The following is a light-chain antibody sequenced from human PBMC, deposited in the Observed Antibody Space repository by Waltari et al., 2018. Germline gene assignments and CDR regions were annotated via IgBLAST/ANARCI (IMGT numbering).Light chain of an antibody. Sequence: EIVLTQSPGTLSLSPGERATLSCRASQSVSSSYLAWYQQKPGQAPRLLIYGASSRATVIPDRVSVSGSGTDFTLTISRLEPEDFAVYYCQQYVSSPPYTFGHGTKLEFK. CDR3: QQYVSSPPYT. CDR2: GAS. CDR1: QSVSSSY. J-gene: IGKJ2*01. V-gene: IGKV3-20*01.